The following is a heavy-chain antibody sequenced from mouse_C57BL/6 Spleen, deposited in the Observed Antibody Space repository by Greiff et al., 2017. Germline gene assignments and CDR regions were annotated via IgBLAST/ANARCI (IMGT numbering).Heavy chain of an antibody. J-gene: IGHJ4*01. CDR1: GYTFTSYW. Sequence: QVQLQQPGAELVKPGASVKLSCKASGYTFTSYWMQWVKQRPGQGLEWIGEIDPSDSYTNYNQKFKGKATLTVDTSSSTAYMQLSSLTSEDSAVYYCARDYYDPYYAMDYWGQGTSVTVSS. CDR2: IDPSDSYT. V-gene: IGHV1-50*01. D-gene: IGHD1-1*01. CDR3: ARDYYDPYYAMDY.